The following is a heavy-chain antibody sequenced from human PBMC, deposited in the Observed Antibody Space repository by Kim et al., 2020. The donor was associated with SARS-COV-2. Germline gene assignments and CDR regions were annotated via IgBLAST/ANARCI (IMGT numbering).Heavy chain of an antibody. D-gene: IGHD3-3*01. Sequence: GGSLRLSCAASGFTFSSYGMHWVRQAPGKGLEWVAVIWYDGSNKYYADSVKGRLTISRDNSKNTLYLQMNSLRAEDTAVSYCARDFWSGWDAFDIWGQGTMVTVSS. V-gene: IGHV3-33*01. CDR1: GFTFSSYG. J-gene: IGHJ3*02. CDR2: IWYDGSNK. CDR3: ARDFWSGWDAFDI.